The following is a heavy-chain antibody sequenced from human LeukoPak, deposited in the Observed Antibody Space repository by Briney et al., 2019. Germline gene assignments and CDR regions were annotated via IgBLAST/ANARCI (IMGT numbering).Heavy chain of an antibody. CDR1: GGSISSSYW. Sequence: SGTLSLTCAVSGGSISSSYWWSWVRQPPGKGLEWIGEVYHSGSTNYNPSLRSRVTISIDKSKNQFSLKLRSVTAADTAVYYCAGAYCGGDCYSGRAFDIWGQGTMVTVSS. CDR2: VYHSGST. J-gene: IGHJ3*02. V-gene: IGHV4-4*02. CDR3: AGAYCGGDCYSGRAFDI. D-gene: IGHD2-21*02.